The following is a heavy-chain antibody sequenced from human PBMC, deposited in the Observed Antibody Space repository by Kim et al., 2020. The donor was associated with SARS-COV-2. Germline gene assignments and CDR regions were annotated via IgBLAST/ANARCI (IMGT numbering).Heavy chain of an antibody. J-gene: IGHJ4*02. CDR2: IKSKTDGGTT. V-gene: IGHV3-15*01. Sequence: GGSLRLSCAASGFTLTNAWMTWVRQAPGKGLEWVGRIKSKTDGGTTDYAAPVKDRFTISRDDSKNTLYLQMNSLETEDTAVYYCTIYSYGSSHYWGPGTRVTVSS. D-gene: IGHD5-18*01. CDR1: GFTLTNAW. CDR3: TIYSYGSSHY.